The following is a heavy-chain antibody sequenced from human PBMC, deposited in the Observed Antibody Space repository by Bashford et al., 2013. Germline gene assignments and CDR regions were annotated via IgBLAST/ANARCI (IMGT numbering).Heavy chain of an antibody. Sequence: VASVKVSCKVSGSTFSAYGINWVREVPGQGLEWMGRIIPMLGITSSAQKFQGRITFTADTSTNTAYLELQNLRSDDTAIYYCARAYGGNSWGAFDIWGQGTMVTVSS. CDR1: GSTFSAYG. V-gene: IGHV1-69*04. D-gene: IGHD4-23*01. J-gene: IGHJ3*02. CDR3: ARAYGGNSWGAFDI. CDR2: IIPMLGIT.